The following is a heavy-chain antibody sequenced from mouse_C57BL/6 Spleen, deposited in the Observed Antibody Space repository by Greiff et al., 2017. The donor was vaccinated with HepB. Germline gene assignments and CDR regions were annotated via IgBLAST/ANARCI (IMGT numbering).Heavy chain of an antibody. CDR1: GFTFSDYG. Sequence: EVKVVESGGGLVQPGGSLKLSCAASGFTFSDYGMAWVRQAPRKGPEWVAFISNLAYSIYYADTVTGRFTISRENAKNTLYLEMSSLRSEDTAMYYCARGDYGSTPFAYWGQGTLVTVSA. V-gene: IGHV5-15*01. D-gene: IGHD1-1*01. J-gene: IGHJ3*01. CDR2: ISNLAYSI. CDR3: ARGDYGSTPFAY.